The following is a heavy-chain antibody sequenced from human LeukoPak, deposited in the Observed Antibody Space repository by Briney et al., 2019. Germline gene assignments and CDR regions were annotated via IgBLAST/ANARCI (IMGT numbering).Heavy chain of an antibody. J-gene: IGHJ3*02. Sequence: GASVKVSCKASGYTFTGYYMHWVRQAPGQGLEWMGWINPNSGGTNYAQKFQGRVTMTRDTSISTAYMELSRLRSDDTAVYYCASVVVVVESDAFDIWGQGTMVTVSS. D-gene: IGHD2-2*01. CDR2: INPNSGGT. CDR1: GYTFTGYY. CDR3: ASVVVVVESDAFDI. V-gene: IGHV1-2*02.